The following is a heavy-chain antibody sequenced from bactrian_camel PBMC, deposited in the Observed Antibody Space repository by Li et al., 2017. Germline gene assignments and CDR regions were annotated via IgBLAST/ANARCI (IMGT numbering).Heavy chain of an antibody. Sequence: HVQLVESGGGSVPPGGSLRLSCAVSGVAPEESDAMGWYRQAPGNECELVAQISGDGSTYYANSVKGRFTISRDNTENTLYLQLDSLKPEDTAMYYCVADCVPWDPLIGYWGQGTQVTVS. J-gene: IGHJ6*01. CDR2: ISGDGST. CDR1: GVAPEESDA. V-gene: IGHV3S53*01. CDR3: VADCVPWDPLIGY.